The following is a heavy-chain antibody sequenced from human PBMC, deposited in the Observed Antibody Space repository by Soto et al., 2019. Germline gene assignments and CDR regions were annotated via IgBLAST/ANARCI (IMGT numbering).Heavy chain of an antibody. CDR2: ISAHNGNT. CDR3: ARGRYGDY. Sequence: QVHLVQSGAEVKKPGASVKDSCKASGYTFTSYGITWVRQASGQGLEWMGWISAHNGNTDYAQKLQGRVIVTRDTSTSTAYMELRSLRSDDTAVYYCARGRYGDYWGQGALVTVSS. V-gene: IGHV1-18*01. J-gene: IGHJ4*02. D-gene: IGHD1-1*01. CDR1: GYTFTSYG.